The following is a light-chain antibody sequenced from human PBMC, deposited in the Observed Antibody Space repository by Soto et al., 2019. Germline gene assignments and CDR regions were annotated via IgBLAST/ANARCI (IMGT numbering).Light chain of an antibody. CDR1: QSISSW. CDR3: QQYNSYRT. J-gene: IGKJ1*01. Sequence: DIPMTQSPSTLSASVGDRVTITCRASQSISSWLAWYQQKPGKAPKLLIYDASSLESGVPSRFSGSGSGTEFTLTISSLQPDDFATYDCQQYNSYRTFGQGTKVEIK. V-gene: IGKV1-5*01. CDR2: DAS.